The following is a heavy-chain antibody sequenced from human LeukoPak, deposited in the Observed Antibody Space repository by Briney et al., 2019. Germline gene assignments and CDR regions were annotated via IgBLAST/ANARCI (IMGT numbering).Heavy chain of an antibody. V-gene: IGHV3-30*18. CDR1: GFTFSTFV. CDR3: AKGGGDISWYLNWFDP. Sequence: GRSLRLSCAASGFTFSTFVMHWVRQAPGKGLEWVAVMSYDGTNKYHADSVKGRITIYKDNSKHTLYLKMNSVGDEDTAVYYCAKGGGDISWYLNWFDPWGQGTLVTVSS. J-gene: IGHJ5*02. D-gene: IGHD6-13*01. CDR2: MSYDGTNK.